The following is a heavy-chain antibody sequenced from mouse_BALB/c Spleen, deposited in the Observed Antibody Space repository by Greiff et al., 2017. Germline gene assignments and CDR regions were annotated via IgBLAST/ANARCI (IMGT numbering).Heavy chain of an antibody. CDR1: GYSFTSYW. D-gene: IGHD2-1*01. CDR2: IYPGNSDT. V-gene: IGHV1-5*01. CDR3: TREKNGNYVWFAY. J-gene: IGHJ3*01. Sequence: VQLQQSGTVLARPGASVKMSCKASGYSFTSYWMHWVKQRPGQGLEWIGAIYPGNSDTSYNQKFKGKAKLTAVTSASTAYMELSSLTNEDSAVYYCTREKNGNYVWFAYWGQGTLVTVSA.